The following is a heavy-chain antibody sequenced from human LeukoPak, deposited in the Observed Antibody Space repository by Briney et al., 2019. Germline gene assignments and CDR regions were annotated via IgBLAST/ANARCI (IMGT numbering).Heavy chain of an antibody. CDR3: AREDVVVPPYGMDV. Sequence: GGSLRLSCAASGFTFSSYSMNWVRQAPGKGLEWVSYISSSSSTIYYADSVKGRFTISRDNAKNSLYLQTNSLRAEDTAVYYCAREDVVVPPYGMDVWGQGTTVTVSS. CDR2: ISSSSSTI. J-gene: IGHJ6*02. CDR1: GFTFSSYS. V-gene: IGHV3-48*01. D-gene: IGHD2-2*01.